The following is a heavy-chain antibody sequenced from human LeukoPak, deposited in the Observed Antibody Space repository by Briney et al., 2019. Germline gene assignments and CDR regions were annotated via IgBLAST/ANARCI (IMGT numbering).Heavy chain of an antibody. Sequence: GGSLRLSCAASGFTFTTFYMHWVRQVPGKGLVWVSRINGDGSTTDYAASVKGRLTISRDNAKNTVYLEVNSLRDEDTAVYYCARGGRGTYHDYFDYWGQGSLVTVSS. V-gene: IGHV3-74*01. CDR2: INGDGSTT. D-gene: IGHD3-16*02. J-gene: IGHJ4*02. CDR1: GFTFTTFY. CDR3: ARGGRGTYHDYFDY.